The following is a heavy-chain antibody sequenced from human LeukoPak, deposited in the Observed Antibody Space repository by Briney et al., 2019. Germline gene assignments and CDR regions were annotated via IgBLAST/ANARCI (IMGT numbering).Heavy chain of an antibody. CDR1: GHTFSSYD. CDR3: ARGPPQSWQQQLVPWGYYYYYYMDV. V-gene: IGHV1-8*01. CDR2: MNPNSGNT. Sequence: ASAKVSCKASGHTFSSYDMHWVRQATGQRLAWMGWMNPNSGNTGYAQKFQGRVTMTRNTSISTAYMELSSLRSEDTAVYYCARGPPQSWQQQLVPWGYYYYYYMDVWGKGTTVTVSS. D-gene: IGHD6-13*01. J-gene: IGHJ6*03.